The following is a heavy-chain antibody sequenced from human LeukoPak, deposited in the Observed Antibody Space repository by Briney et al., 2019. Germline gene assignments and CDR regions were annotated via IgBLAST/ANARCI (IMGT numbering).Heavy chain of an antibody. CDR3: ARVGRGITMVRGGYIDYYYYGMDV. V-gene: IGHV3-21*01. J-gene: IGHJ6*02. CDR1: GFTFSSYS. Sequence: PGGSLRLSCAASGFTFSSYSMNWVRQAPGKGLEWVSSISSSSSYIYYADSVKGRFTISRDNAKNSLYLQMNSLRAEDTAVYYCARVGRGITMVRGGYIDYYYYGMDVWGQGTTVTVSS. D-gene: IGHD3-10*01. CDR2: ISSSSSYI.